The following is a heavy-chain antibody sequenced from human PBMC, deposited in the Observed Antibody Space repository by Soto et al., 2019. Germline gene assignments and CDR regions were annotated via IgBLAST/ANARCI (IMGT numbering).Heavy chain of an antibody. D-gene: IGHD6-19*01. Sequence: GESLKISCKGSGYSFTSYWIGWVRQMPGKGLEWMGIIYPGDSDTRYSPSFQGQVTISADKSISTAYLQWSSLKASDTAMYYYATCIAVAYCYYYYGMDVWGQGTTVTVSS. V-gene: IGHV5-51*01. CDR2: IYPGDSDT. CDR3: ATCIAVAYCYYYYGMDV. CDR1: GYSFTSYW. J-gene: IGHJ6*02.